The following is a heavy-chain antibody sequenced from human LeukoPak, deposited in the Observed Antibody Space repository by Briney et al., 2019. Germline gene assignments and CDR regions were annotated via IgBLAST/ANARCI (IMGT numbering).Heavy chain of an antibody. J-gene: IGHJ3*02. D-gene: IGHD3-22*01. V-gene: IGHV3-11*01. CDR3: ARDERLGPGEYYYDSSGYYYDAFDI. CDR1: GFTFSDYY. CDR2: ISSSGSTI. Sequence: PGGSLRLSCAASGFTFSDYYMSWIRQAPGKGLEWVSYISSSGSTIYYADSVKGRFTISRDNAKNSLYLQMNSLRAEDTAVYYCARDERLGPGEYYYDSSGYYYDAFDIWGQGTMVTVSS.